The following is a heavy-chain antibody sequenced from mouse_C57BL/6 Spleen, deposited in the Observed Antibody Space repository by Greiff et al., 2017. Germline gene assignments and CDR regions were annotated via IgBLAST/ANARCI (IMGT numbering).Heavy chain of an antibody. CDR1: GYTFTSYW. CDR2: IDPSDSYT. Sequence: VQLQQPGAELVMPGASVKLSCKASGYTFTSYWMHWVKQRPGQGLEWIGEIDPSDSYTNYNQKFKGKSTLTVDKSSSTAYMQRSSLTSEDSAVYYCARRGYYGRGYYFDYWGQGTTLTVSS. J-gene: IGHJ2*01. D-gene: IGHD1-1*01. V-gene: IGHV1-69*01. CDR3: ARRGYYGRGYYFDY.